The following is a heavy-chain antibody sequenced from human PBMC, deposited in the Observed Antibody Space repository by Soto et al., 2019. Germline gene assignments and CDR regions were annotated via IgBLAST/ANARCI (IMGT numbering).Heavy chain of an antibody. V-gene: IGHV3-33*01. Sequence: GGSLRLSCAASGFTFSSYGMHWVRQAPGKGLEWVAVIWYDGSNKYYADSVKGRFTISRDNSKNTLYLQMNSLRAEDTAVYYCARDRGLWFGELTKGYYYYYGMDVWGQGTTVTVSS. CDR3: ARDRGLWFGELTKGYYYYYGMDV. CDR1: GFTFSSYG. D-gene: IGHD3-10*01. J-gene: IGHJ6*02. CDR2: IWYDGSNK.